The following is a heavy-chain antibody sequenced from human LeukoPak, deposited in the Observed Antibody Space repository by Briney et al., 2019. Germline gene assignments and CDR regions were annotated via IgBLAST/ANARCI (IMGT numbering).Heavy chain of an antibody. CDR2: ISGSGGST. J-gene: IGHJ4*02. CDR3: AKALRVAAAGSLDY. D-gene: IGHD6-13*01. V-gene: IGHV3-23*01. CDR1: GFTFDDYG. Sequence: GGSLRLSCAASGFTFDDYGLSWVRQAPGKGLEWVSAISGSGGSTYYADSVKGRFTISRDNSKNTLYLQMNSLRAEDTAVYYCAKALRVAAAGSLDYWGQGTLVTVSS.